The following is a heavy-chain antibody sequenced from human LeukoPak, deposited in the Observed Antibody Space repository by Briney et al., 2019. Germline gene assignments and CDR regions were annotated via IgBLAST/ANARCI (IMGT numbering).Heavy chain of an antibody. J-gene: IGHJ4*02. CDR1: GFTFSSYE. CDR3: ARAITNYGYIFDY. CDR2: ISSSSSYI. V-gene: IGHV3-21*01. D-gene: IGHD5-18*01. Sequence: PGGSLRLSCAASGFTFSSYEMNWVRQAPGKGLEWVSSISSSSSYIYYADSVKGRFTISRDNAKNSLSLQMNSLRAEDTAVYYCARAITNYGYIFDYWGQGTLVTVSS.